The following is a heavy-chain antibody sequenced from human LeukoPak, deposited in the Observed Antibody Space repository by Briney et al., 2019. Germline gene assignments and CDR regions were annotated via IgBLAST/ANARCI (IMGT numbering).Heavy chain of an antibody. V-gene: IGHV3-11*01. CDR2: ISTGGETI. D-gene: IGHD3-10*01. Sequence: PGGSLRPSCAASGFAFGDYYMTWIRQAPGRGLEWISYISTGGETIYYADSVKGRFTVSRDNAKKLLYLQMNSLRAEDSAVYYCALSSRYFGSANYYPLSRWGQGTLVTVSS. CDR1: GFAFGDYY. J-gene: IGHJ4*02. CDR3: ALSSRYFGSANYYPLSR.